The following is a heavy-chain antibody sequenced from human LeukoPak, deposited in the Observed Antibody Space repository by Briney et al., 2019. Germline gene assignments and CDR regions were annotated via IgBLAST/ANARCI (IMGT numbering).Heavy chain of an antibody. CDR1: GFVFDNFW. J-gene: IGHJ3*02. CDR3: ARDRWGGRAFDT. D-gene: IGHD7-27*01. Sequence: GGSLRLSCAASGFVFDNFWMHWVRQVPGKRPEWLAHITSDGSITNCADSVTGRFSISRDNARNTVSLQMNNLRADDTAVYFCARDRWGGRAFDTWGQGTMVTVSS. V-gene: IGHV3-74*01. CDR2: ITSDGSIT.